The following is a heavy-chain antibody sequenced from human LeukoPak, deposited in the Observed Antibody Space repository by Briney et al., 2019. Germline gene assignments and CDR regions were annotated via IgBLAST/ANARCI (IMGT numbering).Heavy chain of an antibody. CDR3: ANYRPPYVGNSGDD. CDR1: GFTFSSYA. D-gene: IGHD4-23*01. CDR2: ISGSGGST. V-gene: IGHV3-23*01. Sequence: GGSLRLSCAASGFTFSSYAMSWVRQAPGKGLEWVSAISGSGGSTYYADSVKGRFTISRDNSKNTLYLQMNRLRAEDTAVYYRANYRPPYVGNSGDDWGQGTLVTVSS. J-gene: IGHJ4*02.